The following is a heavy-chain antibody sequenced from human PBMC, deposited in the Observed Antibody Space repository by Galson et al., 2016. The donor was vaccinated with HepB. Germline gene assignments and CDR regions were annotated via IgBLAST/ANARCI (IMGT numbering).Heavy chain of an antibody. D-gene: IGHD4-17*01. CDR1: GFTFSSYW. V-gene: IGHV3-7*01. Sequence: SLRLSCAASGFTFSSYWMSCVRQAPGKGLEWVANIKQDGSEKYYVDSVKGRFTISRDNAKNSLYLQMNSLRAEDTAVYYCARDRRPTVYRGMDVWGQGITVTVSS. CDR2: IKQDGSEK. CDR3: ARDRRPTVYRGMDV. J-gene: IGHJ6*02.